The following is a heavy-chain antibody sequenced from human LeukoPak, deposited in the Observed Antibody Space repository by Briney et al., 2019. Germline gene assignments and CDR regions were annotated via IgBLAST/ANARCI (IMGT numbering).Heavy chain of an antibody. CDR2: IGAAGSHI. D-gene: IGHD6-19*01. J-gene: IGHJ3*01. V-gene: IGHV3-21*01. CDR3: VRVGSGATRADTLDL. Sequence: GGSLRAPCAASGFTFSAYSMNWVRQAPGEGLEWVSSIGAAGSHIYYADSMKGRFTISRDNAKSSLFLQMNSLRAEDTGIYYCVRVGSGATRADTLDLWGQGTMVTVSS. CDR1: GFTFSAYS.